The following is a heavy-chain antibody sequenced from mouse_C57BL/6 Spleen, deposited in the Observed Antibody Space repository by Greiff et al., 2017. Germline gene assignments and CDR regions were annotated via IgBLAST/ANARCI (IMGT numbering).Heavy chain of an antibody. J-gene: IGHJ3*01. CDR1: GYTFTSYW. V-gene: IGHV1-50*01. CDR2: IDPSDSYT. CDR3: AISRSGYDYDGTWFAY. D-gene: IGHD2-4*01. Sequence: QVHVKQPGAELVKPGASVKLSCKASGYTFTSYWMQWVKQRPGQGLEWIGEIDPSDSYTNYNQKFKGKATLTVDTSSSTAYMQLSSLTSEGSAVYYCAISRSGYDYDGTWFAYWGQGTLVTVSA.